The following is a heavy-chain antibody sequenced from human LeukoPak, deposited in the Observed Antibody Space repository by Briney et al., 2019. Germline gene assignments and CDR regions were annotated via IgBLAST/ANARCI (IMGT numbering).Heavy chain of an antibody. CDR3: ASAGTMIVGAFDY. V-gene: IGHV4-30-4*08. CDR1: GASVNSDSYY. D-gene: IGHD3-22*01. CDR2: IFNSGTT. Sequence: SQTLSLTCTVTGASVNSDSYYWSWIRQPPGQGLEWIGYIFNSGTTYYIPSLRSRVIISLDTSKNQFSLKLSSVTAADTAVYYCASAGTMIVGAFDYWGQGTLVTVSS. J-gene: IGHJ4*02.